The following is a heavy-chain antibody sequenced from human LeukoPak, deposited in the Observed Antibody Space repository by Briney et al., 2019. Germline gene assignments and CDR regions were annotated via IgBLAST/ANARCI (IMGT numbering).Heavy chain of an antibody. V-gene: IGHV3-30*02. J-gene: IGHJ4*02. CDR3: AKGYGDKGDYFDY. D-gene: IGHD4-17*01. CDR1: GFTFSSYG. CDR2: IRHDGSNK. Sequence: GGSLRLSCAASGFTFSSYGMHWVRQAPGKGLEWVAFIRHDGSNKYYADSVKGRFTISRDNSKNTLYLQMNSLRAEDTAVYYCAKGYGDKGDYFDYWGQGTLVTVSS.